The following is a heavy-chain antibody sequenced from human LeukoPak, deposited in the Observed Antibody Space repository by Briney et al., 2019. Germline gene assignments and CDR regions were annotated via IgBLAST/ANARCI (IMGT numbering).Heavy chain of an antibody. D-gene: IGHD3-10*01. CDR1: GFTFSSDW. CDR2: IYHSGST. J-gene: IGHJ4*02. V-gene: IGHV4-4*02. Sequence: GSLRLSCAASGFTFSSDWMHWVRQPPGKGLEWIGEIYHSGSTNCNPSLKSRVTISVDKSKNQFSLQLSSVTAADTAVYYCARVGVRGVITSFDYWGQGTLVTVSS. CDR3: ARVGVRGVITSFDY.